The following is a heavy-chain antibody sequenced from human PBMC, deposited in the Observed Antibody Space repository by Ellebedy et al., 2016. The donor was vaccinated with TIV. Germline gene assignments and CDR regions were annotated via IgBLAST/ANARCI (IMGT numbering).Heavy chain of an antibody. V-gene: IGHV3-30-3*01. D-gene: IGHD6-19*01. Sequence: GESLKISCAASGFTFSSYAMHWVRQAPGKGLEWVAVISYDGSNKYYADSVKGRFTISRDNSKNTLYLQMNSLRAEDTAVYYCARDLGESGWLDYWGQGTLVTVSS. CDR3: ARDLGESGWLDY. J-gene: IGHJ4*02. CDR2: ISYDGSNK. CDR1: GFTFSSYA.